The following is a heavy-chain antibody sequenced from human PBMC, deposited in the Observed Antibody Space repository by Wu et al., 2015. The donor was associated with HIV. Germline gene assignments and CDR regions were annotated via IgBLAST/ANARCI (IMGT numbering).Heavy chain of an antibody. J-gene: IGHJ3*02. CDR2: IIPVYGAT. Sequence: QVQLVQSGAEVKKPGSSVKVSCKASGGTFSSFAFSWVRQAPGQGLEWMGGIIPVYGATNYAQKFQGRVAISTDDSSTTAYMELSSLTFEDTAVYYCAGGGGENEYYDSSDYFPRDAFDIWGQGTMVIVSS. V-gene: IGHV1-69*05. CDR3: AGGGGENEYYDSSDYFPRDAFDI. CDR1: GGTFSSFA. D-gene: IGHD3-22*01.